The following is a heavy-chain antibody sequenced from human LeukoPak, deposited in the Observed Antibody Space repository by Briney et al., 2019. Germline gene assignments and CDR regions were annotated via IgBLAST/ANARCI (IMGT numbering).Heavy chain of an antibody. CDR1: GGSFSGYY. Sequence: SETLSLTCAVYGGSFSGYYWSWIRQPPGKGLEWIGEINHSGSTNYNPSLKSRVTISVDTSKNQFSLKLSPVTAADTAVYYCARGRITIFGAVIRKAPDNWFDPWGQGTLVTVSS. CDR3: ARGRITIFGAVIRKAPDNWFDP. V-gene: IGHV4-34*01. CDR2: INHSGST. D-gene: IGHD3-3*01. J-gene: IGHJ5*02.